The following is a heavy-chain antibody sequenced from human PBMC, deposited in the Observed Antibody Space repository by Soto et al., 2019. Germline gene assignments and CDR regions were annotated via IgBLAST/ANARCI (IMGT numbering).Heavy chain of an antibody. D-gene: IGHD3-22*01. CDR1: GGSISSGGYY. CDR3: ARERDYYDSSGYNYYYYGMDV. J-gene: IGHJ6*02. Sequence: KTSETLSLTCTVSGGSISSGGYYWSWIRQHPGEGLEWIGYIYYSGSTYYNPSLKSRVTISVDTSKNQFSLKLSSVTAADTAVYYCARERDYYDSSGYNYYYYGMDVWGQGTTVTVSS. CDR2: IYYSGST. V-gene: IGHV4-31*03.